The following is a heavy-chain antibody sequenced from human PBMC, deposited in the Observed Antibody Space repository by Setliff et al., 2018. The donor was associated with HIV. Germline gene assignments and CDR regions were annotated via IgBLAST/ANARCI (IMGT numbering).Heavy chain of an antibody. V-gene: IGHV3-23*01. J-gene: IGHJ6*03. D-gene: IGHD6-13*01. CDR2: LSGSGGNT. Sequence: GGSLRLSCAASGFTFSSYAMSWVRQAPGKGLEWVATLSGSGGNTWYAASVRGRFTISRDNSKNTLYLQMSTLRAEDTAVYYCAKTTPSSIRSPYYYYMDVWGKGTTVTVSS. CDR3: AKTTPSSIRSPYYYYMDV. CDR1: GFTFSSYA.